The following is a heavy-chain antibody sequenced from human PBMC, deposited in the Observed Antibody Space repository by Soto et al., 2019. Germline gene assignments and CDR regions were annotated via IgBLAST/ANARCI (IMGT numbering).Heavy chain of an antibody. D-gene: IGHD2-15*01. Sequence: EVQLVESGGGLVKPGGSLRLSCAASGFTFSSYSMNWVRQAPGKGLEWVSSISSSSSYIYYADSVKGRFTISRDNAKNSLYLQMNSLRAEDTAVYYCATDRRVVVVAATFWFDPWGQGTLVTVSS. CDR3: ATDRRVVVVAATFWFDP. J-gene: IGHJ5*02. V-gene: IGHV3-21*01. CDR2: ISSSSSYI. CDR1: GFTFSSYS.